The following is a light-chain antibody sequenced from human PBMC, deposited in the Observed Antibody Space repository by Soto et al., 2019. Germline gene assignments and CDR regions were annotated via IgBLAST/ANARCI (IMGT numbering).Light chain of an antibody. J-gene: IGKJ1*01. CDR2: AAS. CDR1: QSISSY. V-gene: IGKV1-39*01. CDR3: QQSYSTPRT. Sequence: DILITQSPSSLSASVGDRVTITCRASQSISSYLNWYQQKPGKAPKLLIYAASTLQSGVPSRFSGSGSGTDFTLTISSLQPEDFATYHCQQSYSTPRTFGQGTKVEIK.